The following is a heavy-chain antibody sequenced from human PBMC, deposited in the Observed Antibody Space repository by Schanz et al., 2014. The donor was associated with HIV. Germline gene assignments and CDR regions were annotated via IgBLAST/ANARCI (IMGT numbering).Heavy chain of an antibody. CDR2: VRHTGGT. J-gene: IGHJ5*01. V-gene: IGHV4-34*01. CDR3: ARHYGDYGSGWYVKAKWFDP. D-gene: IGHD4-17*01. Sequence: WTWLRQFPGVGLEWIGGVRHTGGTNYNPSLKSRVTMSMDTSKNQFSLKLNSVTAADTAVYFCARHYGDYGSGWYVKAKWFDPWGQGTLVTVSS.